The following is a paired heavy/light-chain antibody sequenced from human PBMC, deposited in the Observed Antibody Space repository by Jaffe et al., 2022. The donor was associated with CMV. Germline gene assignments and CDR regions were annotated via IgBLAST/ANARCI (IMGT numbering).Heavy chain of an antibody. J-gene: IGHJ4*02. Sequence: EVQVVESGGGLVKPGDSLRLSCAASGFTFSNYDMTWVRQAPGKGLEWVSSIGYRSSSVSYADSVRGRFTISRDDAKNSLFLQMNSLRDDDTAVYYCARGYGSGNSYAWGKGTLVTVSA. D-gene: IGHD3-10*01. CDR2: IGYRSSSV. V-gene: IGHV3-21*01. CDR1: GFTFSNYD. CDR3: ARGYGSGNSYA.
Light chain of an antibody. V-gene: IGKV2-24*01. CDR3: AQITQIPYT. Sequence: DIVMTQTPLSSPVTLGQPASISCRSSQSLVRSDGNTQLSWLQQRPGQPPRLLIYKISNRFSGVPDRFSGSGAGTDFTLKISRVEAEDVGVYYCAQITQIPYTFGQGTKLEI. CDR1: QSLVRSDGNTQ. J-gene: IGKJ2*01. CDR2: KIS.